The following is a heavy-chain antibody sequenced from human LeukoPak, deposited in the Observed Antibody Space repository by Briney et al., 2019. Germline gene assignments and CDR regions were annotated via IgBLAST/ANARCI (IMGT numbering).Heavy chain of an antibody. J-gene: IGHJ4*02. CDR1: GYTFTGYY. CDR2: INPNSGGT. D-gene: IGHD6-19*01. CDR3: ARVFGGWYQDLQEGVVDY. V-gene: IGHV1-2*02. Sequence: ASVKVSCKASGYTFTGYYMHWVRQAPGQGLEWMGWINPNSGGTNYAQKFQGRVTMTRDTSISTAYMELSRLRSDDTAVYYCARVFGGWYQDLQEGVVDYWGQGTLVAVSS.